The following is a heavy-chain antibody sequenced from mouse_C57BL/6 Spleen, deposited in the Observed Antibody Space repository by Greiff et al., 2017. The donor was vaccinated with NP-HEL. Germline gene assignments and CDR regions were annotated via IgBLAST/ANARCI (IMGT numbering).Heavy chain of an antibody. V-gene: IGHV5-16*01. CDR3: ARGVDGYYPYFDY. CDR1: GFTFSDYY. J-gene: IGHJ2*01. D-gene: IGHD2-3*01. CDR2: INYDGSST. Sequence: DVKLVESEGGLVQPGSSMKLSCTASGFTFSDYYMAWVRQVPEKGLEWVANINYDGSSTYYLDSLKSRFIISRDNAKNILYLQMSSLKSEDTATYYCARGVDGYYPYFDYWGQGTTLTVSS.